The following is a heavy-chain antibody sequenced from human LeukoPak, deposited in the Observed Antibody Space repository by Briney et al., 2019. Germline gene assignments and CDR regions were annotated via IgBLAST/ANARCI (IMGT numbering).Heavy chain of an antibody. CDR3: ARNKYDILTGYLPFDY. D-gene: IGHD3-9*01. V-gene: IGHV1-2*06. Sequence: ASVKVSCKASGYTFTGYYMHWVRQAPGQGLEWMGRINPNSGGPNYAQKFQGRVTMTRDTSLSTAYMELSRLRSDDTAVYYCARNKYDILTGYLPFDYWGQGSLVTVSS. J-gene: IGHJ4*02. CDR1: GYTFTGYY. CDR2: INPNSGGP.